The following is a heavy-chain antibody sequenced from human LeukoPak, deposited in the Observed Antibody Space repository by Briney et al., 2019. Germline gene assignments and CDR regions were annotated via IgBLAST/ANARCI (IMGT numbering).Heavy chain of an antibody. CDR2: FGGSGGTI. CDR1: GFSLSTYA. J-gene: IGHJ4*02. CDR3: ARDVTNWNDPPYFDY. D-gene: IGHD1-1*01. V-gene: IGHV3-23*01. Sequence: PGGSLRLSCAASGFSLSTYAMSWVRQAPGKGLEWVSHFGGSGGTIYYADSVKGRFTISRDNAKNSLYLQMNSLRAEDTAVYYCARDVTNWNDPPYFDYWGQGTLVTVSS.